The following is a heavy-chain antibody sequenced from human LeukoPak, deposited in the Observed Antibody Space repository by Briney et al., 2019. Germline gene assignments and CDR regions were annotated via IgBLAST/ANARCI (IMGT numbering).Heavy chain of an antibody. V-gene: IGHV4-59*08. J-gene: IGHJ4*02. D-gene: IGHD3-10*02. Sequence: SETLSLTCTVSGGSISSYYWSWIRQPPGKGLEWMGYIYYSGSTNYNPSLKSRVTISVDTSKNQFSLKLSSVTAADTAVYYCARHVRGVATYYFDYWGQGTLVTVSS. CDR1: GGSISSYY. CDR2: IYYSGST. CDR3: ARHVRGVATYYFDY.